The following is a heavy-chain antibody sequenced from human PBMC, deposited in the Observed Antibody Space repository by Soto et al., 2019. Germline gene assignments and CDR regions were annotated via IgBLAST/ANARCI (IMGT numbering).Heavy chain of an antibody. CDR2: VSNGGGST. J-gene: IGHJ4*02. V-gene: IGHV3-23*01. Sequence: GGSLRLSCAASGFTFSAFAMSWVRQAPGKGLEWVSSVSNGGGSTYYADSVKGRFTISRDNSKNTLYLQMNSLRAEDTAVYYCARDPRGYSGYERFDYWGQGTLVTVSS. CDR3: ARDPRGYSGYERFDY. CDR1: GFTFSAFA. D-gene: IGHD5-12*01.